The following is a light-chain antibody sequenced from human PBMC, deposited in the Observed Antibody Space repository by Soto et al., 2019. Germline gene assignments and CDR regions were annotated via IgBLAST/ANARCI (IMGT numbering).Light chain of an antibody. CDR1: QDINNY. CDR2: DAS. CDR3: QQYHNRPRT. V-gene: IGKV1-33*01. J-gene: IGKJ1*01. Sequence: DIQLTQSPSSLSASVGDRVTITCQASQDINNYLVWYQQKPGKAPKFLIFDASILETAVPSRFRGSGSGTDFTFTIKSLQPEDMATEYGQQYHNRPRTVGQGTKVESK.